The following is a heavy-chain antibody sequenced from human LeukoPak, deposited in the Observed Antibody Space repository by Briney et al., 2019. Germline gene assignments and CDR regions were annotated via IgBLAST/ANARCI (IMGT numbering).Heavy chain of an antibody. Sequence: GGSLRLSCAASGFTVSSNYMNWVRQAPGKGLEWVSVIYGGGSTYYADSVKGRFTISRDNSKNTLYLQMNTLRAEDTAVYFCARRNIAAAALDYWGQGTLVTVSS. CDR1: GFTVSSNY. D-gene: IGHD6-13*01. CDR2: IYGGGST. CDR3: ARRNIAAAALDY. J-gene: IGHJ4*02. V-gene: IGHV3-53*01.